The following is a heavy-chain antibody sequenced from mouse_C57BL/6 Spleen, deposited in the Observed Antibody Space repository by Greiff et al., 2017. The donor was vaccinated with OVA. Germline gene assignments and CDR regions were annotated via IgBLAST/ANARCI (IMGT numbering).Heavy chain of an antibody. CDR1: GYTFTSYW. Sequence: QVQLQQPGAELVRPGTSVKLSCKASGYTFTSYWLPWVKPRPGQGLEWIGVIDPSARYTNYNPKFKGQATLTLYTSSSTAYLQLSRLTSEDSAVYYCARGGTARGFDYWGQGTTLTVSA. CDR3: ARGGTARGFDY. CDR2: IDPSARYT. V-gene: IGHV1-59*01. J-gene: IGHJ2*01. D-gene: IGHD3-2*01.